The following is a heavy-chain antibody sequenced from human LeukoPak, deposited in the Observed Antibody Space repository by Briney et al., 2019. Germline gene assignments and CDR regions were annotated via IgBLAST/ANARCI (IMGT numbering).Heavy chain of an antibody. CDR3: AKDAQRGFDYSNSLDY. CDR2: IWSDASDK. CDR1: GFTFSHYG. D-gene: IGHD4-11*01. J-gene: IGHJ4*02. V-gene: IGHV3-33*06. Sequence: GGSLRLSCAASGFTFSHYGMHWVRQAPGTGLERVAVIWSDASDKYYANSVKGRFTISRDNSKNSLYLQMNSLRAEDTAVYYCAKDAQRGFDYSNSLDYWGQGTRVTVSS.